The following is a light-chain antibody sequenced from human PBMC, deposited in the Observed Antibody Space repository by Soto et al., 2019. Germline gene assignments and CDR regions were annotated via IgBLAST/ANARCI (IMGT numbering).Light chain of an antibody. J-gene: IGKJ3*01. CDR3: QQRSNWPPIFT. CDR1: QTVSNY. CDR2: GAS. Sequence: EIVLTQSPATLSLSPGERATLSCRASQTVSNYLAWYQQKPGQAPRLLIYGASNRATGLPARFSGSGSGTDFTLSITSLEQEDFAVYYCQQRSNWPPIFTFGPGTKVDVK. V-gene: IGKV3-11*01.